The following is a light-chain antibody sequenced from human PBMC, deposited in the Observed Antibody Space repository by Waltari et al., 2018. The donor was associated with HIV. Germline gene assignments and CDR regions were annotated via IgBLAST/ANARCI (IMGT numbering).Light chain of an antibody. CDR3: QSYDGRQMV. V-gene: IGLV1-40*01. CDR2: SNA. J-gene: IGLJ3*02. CDR1: SSNIGAGYD. Sequence: QSVLTQPPSVSGAPGQRVTVSCSRSSSNIGAGYDVHWYQLLPGLAPQVLISSNANRPSGFPDRFSASKSGTSGSLTITGLQAEDEADYYGQSYDGRQMVFGGGTKVTVL.